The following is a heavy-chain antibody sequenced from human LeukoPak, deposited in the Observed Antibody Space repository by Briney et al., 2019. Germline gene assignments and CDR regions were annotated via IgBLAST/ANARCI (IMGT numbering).Heavy chain of an antibody. Sequence: PGGSLRLSCAASGFTFRSYEMNWVRQAPGKGRVWVSFLSSSGSTMHYTDSVKGRFTISRDNARNSLYLQMNSLRAEDTAVYYCARARYFSANYYGMDVWGQGTTVTVSS. CDR1: GFTFRSYE. J-gene: IGHJ6*02. V-gene: IGHV3-48*03. D-gene: IGHD3-9*01. CDR3: ARARYFSANYYGMDV. CDR2: LSSSGSTM.